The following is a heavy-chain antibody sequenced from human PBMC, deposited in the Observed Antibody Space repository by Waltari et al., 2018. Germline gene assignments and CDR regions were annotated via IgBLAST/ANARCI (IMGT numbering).Heavy chain of an antibody. Sequence: QVQLQESGPGLVKPSETLSLTCTVSGGSISSYYWSWLRPPAGKGLGWIRRIYTSGSTNYNPSLKSRVTMSVDTSKNQFSLKLSSVTAADTAVYYCARDQLFDYRQGTNWFDPWGQGTLVTVSS. J-gene: IGHJ5*02. D-gene: IGHD3-9*01. V-gene: IGHV4-4*07. CDR1: GGSISSYY. CDR2: IYTSGST. CDR3: ARDQLFDYRQGTNWFDP.